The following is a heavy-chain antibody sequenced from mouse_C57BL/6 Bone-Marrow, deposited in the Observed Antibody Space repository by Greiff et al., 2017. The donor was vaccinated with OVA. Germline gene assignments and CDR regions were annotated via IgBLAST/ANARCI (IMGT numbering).Heavy chain of an antibody. V-gene: IGHV1-84*01. CDR2: IYPGSGNT. Sequence: VQVVESGPELVKPGASVQISCKASGYTFTDYYINWVKQRPGQGLEWIGWIYPGSGNTKYNEKFKGKATLTVDTSSSTAYMQRSSLTSEDSAVYYCARGENYGDYWGQGTTLTVSS. J-gene: IGHJ2*01. D-gene: IGHD2-4*01. CDR3: ARGENYGDY. CDR1: GYTFTDYY.